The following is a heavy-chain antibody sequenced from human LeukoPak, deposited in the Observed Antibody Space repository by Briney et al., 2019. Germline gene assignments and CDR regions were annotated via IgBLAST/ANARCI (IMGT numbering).Heavy chain of an antibody. V-gene: IGHV3-74*01. CDR3: ARVITGSTYGQFDF. J-gene: IGHJ4*02. CDR2: INSDGSRT. CDR1: GFTFRDYW. Sequence: GGSLRPSCTASGFTFRDYWMHWVRQAPGKGLVWVSRINSDGSRTNYADCVKGRFTISRDNAKNTVFPQMNSLTAEDAAVYYCARVITGSTYGQFDFWGQGALATVSS. D-gene: IGHD5-18*01.